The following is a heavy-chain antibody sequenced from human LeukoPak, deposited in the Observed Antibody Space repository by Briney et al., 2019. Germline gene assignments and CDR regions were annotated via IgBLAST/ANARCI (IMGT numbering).Heavy chain of an antibody. J-gene: IGHJ2*01. D-gene: IGHD6-19*01. CDR1: GFTFSSYG. Sequence: QPGGSLRLSCEASGFTFSSYGMHWVRQAPGKGLEWVAVISYDGTNKYYADSVKGRFTISRDSSRNTLYLQMDSLRDEDMAVYYCAKDPYSSGWSGGRSYGYFDLWGRGTLVTVSS. CDR3: AKDPYSSGWSGGRSYGYFDL. CDR2: ISYDGTNK. V-gene: IGHV3-30*18.